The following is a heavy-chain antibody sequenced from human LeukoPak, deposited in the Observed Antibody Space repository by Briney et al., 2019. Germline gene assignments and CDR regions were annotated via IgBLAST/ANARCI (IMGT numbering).Heavy chain of an antibody. V-gene: IGHV3-53*01. CDR2: IYSGGST. J-gene: IGHJ4*02. CDR1: GFIVSSNY. D-gene: IGHD5-18*01. CDR3: ARDSSPHTAMVMGGFDY. Sequence: PGGSLRLSCAASGFIVSSNYMSWVRQAPGKGLEWVSVIYSGGSTYYADSVKGRFTISRDNSKNTLYLQMNSLRAEDTAVYYCARDSSPHTAMVMGGFDYWGQGTLVTVSS.